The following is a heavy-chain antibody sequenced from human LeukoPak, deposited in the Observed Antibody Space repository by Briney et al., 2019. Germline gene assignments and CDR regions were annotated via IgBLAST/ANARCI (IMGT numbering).Heavy chain of an antibody. Sequence: GGSLRLSCAASGFTVSSKYMSWVRQAPGKGLEWVSVIYSGGSTYYADSVKGRFTIPRDNSKNTVDLQMNSLRVEDTAVYYCTMRGNTWYDCWGQGTLVTVSS. CDR3: TMRGNTWYDC. J-gene: IGHJ4*02. D-gene: IGHD6-13*01. V-gene: IGHV3-53*01. CDR1: GFTVSSKY. CDR2: IYSGGST.